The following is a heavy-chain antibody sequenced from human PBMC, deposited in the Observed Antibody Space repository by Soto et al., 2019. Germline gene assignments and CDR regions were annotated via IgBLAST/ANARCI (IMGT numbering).Heavy chain of an antibody. D-gene: IGHD6-13*01. CDR2: INTGNGDT. V-gene: IGHV1-3*04. J-gene: IGHJ4*02. CDR1: GYSFTNYF. Sequence: ASVKVSCKTSGYSFTNYFMHWVRQAPGQRLEWMGWINTGNGDTKYSQQFQGRVTIARDTSASTTYMELSSLRSEDTAVYYCARPYSHSWSTYFDYWGQGTLVTVSS. CDR3: ARPYSHSWSTYFDY.